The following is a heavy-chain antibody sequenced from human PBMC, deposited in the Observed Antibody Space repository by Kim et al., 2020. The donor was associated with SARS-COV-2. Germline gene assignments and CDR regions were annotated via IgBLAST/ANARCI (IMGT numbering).Heavy chain of an antibody. CDR1: DASISNYY. V-gene: IGHV4-59*01. Sequence: SETLSLTCTISDASISNYYLSWIRQPPGKGLEWIGYLYDTWSADYSPSSKSRVTISVAKSKNQFSLKVTSVTASSTAVYYCESTDGSGRVSSAMDVWG. CDR3: ESTDGSGRVSSAMDV. J-gene: IGHJ6*02. CDR2: LYDTWSA. D-gene: IGHD3-10*01.